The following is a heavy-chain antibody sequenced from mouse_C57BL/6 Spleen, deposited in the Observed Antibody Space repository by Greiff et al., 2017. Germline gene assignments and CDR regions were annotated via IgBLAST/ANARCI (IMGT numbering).Heavy chain of an antibody. J-gene: IGHJ2*01. CDR3: TRTHDCGSSPYYFDY. Sequence: QVQLKESGAELVRPGASVTLSCKASGYTFTDYEMHWVKQTPVHGLEWIGAIDPETGGTAYNQKFKGKAILTADKSSSTAYMELRSLTSEDSAVYYCTRTHDCGSSPYYFDYWGQGTTLTVSS. V-gene: IGHV1-15*01. D-gene: IGHD1-1*01. CDR1: GYTFTDYE. CDR2: IDPETGGT.